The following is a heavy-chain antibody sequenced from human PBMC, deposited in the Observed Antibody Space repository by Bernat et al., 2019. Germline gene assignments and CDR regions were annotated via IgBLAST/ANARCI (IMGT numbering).Heavy chain of an antibody. CDR3: AKAGAYSSSCLDY. J-gene: IGHJ4*02. CDR2: ISYDGSNK. CDR1: GFTFSSYG. V-gene: IGHV3-30*18. D-gene: IGHD6-13*01. Sequence: VQLLESGGGVVQPGRSLRLSCAASGFTFSSYGMHWVRQAPGKGLEWVAVISYDGSNKYYADSVKGRFTISRDNSKNTLYLQMNSLRAEDTAVYYCAKAGAYSSSCLDYWGQGTLVTVSS.